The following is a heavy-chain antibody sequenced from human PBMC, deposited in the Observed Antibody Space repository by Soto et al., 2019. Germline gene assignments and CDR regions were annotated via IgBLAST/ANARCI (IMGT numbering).Heavy chain of an antibody. CDR3: ARDYSRYYYYDSSGYSPDAFDI. J-gene: IGHJ3*02. Sequence: GGSLRLSCAASGFTFSSYSMNWVRQAPGKGLEWVSYISSSSSTIYYADSVKGRFTISRDNAKNSLYLQMSGLRDEDTAVYYCARDYSRYYYYDSSGYSPDAFDIWCPGLMVTV. CDR1: GFTFSSYS. V-gene: IGHV3-48*02. CDR2: ISSSSSTI. D-gene: IGHD3-22*01.